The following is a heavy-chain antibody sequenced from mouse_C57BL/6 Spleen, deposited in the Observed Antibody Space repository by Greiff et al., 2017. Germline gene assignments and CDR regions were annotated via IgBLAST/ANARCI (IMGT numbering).Heavy chain of an antibody. CDR3: AKNDPTYYAMDY. J-gene: IGHJ4*01. CDR2: IWRGGST. V-gene: IGHV2-5*01. Sequence: QVHVKQSGPGLVQPSQSLSITCTVSGFSLTSYGVHWVRQSPGKGLEWLGVIWRGGSTDYNAAFMSRLSITKDNSKSQVFFKMNSLQADDTAIYYCAKNDPTYYAMDYWGQGTSVTVSS. D-gene: IGHD2-10*01. CDR1: GFSLTSYG.